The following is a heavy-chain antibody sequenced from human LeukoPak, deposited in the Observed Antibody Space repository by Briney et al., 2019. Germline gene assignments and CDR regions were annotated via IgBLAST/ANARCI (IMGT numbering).Heavy chain of an antibody. CDR2: INSDGSST. CDR1: GFTFSSYW. J-gene: IGHJ4*02. Sequence: GGSLRLSCAASGFTFSSYWMHWVRQAPGKGLVWVSRINSDGSSTSYADSVKGRFTISRDNSKNTLYLQMNSLRAEDTAVYYCAKEVSSGPPGYWGQGTLVTVSS. V-gene: IGHV3-74*01. CDR3: AKEVSSGPPGY. D-gene: IGHD6-19*01.